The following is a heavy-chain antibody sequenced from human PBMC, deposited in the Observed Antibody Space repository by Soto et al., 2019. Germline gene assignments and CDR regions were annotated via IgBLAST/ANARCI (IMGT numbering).Heavy chain of an antibody. Sequence: EVQLVESGGGLVKPGGCLRLSCAASGFTFSKAWMNWVRQAPGKGLVWVGRINSTTDGGTKDYAAPVKGRFTISRDDSINTMFLQQNSVKTEDTCVYDCTTDRISVGYCAGTTDCSGPWGQGTPVTVSS. CDR1: GFTFSKAW. V-gene: IGHV3-15*01. D-gene: IGHD2-8*02. J-gene: IGHJ5*02. CDR3: TTDRISVGYCAGTTDCSGP. CDR2: INSTTDGGTK.